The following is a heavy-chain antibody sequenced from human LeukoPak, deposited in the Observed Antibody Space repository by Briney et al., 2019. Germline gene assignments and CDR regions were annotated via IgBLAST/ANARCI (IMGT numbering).Heavy chain of an antibody. CDR3: ARDRTGYCSSTSCYGVYGMDV. D-gene: IGHD2-2*03. CDR2: IYYSGST. J-gene: IGHJ6*02. Sequence: SETLSLTCTVSGGSISSYYWSWIRQPPGKGLEWIGYIYYSGSTNYNPSLKSRVTISVDTSRNQFSLKLSSVTAADTAVYYCARDRTGYCSSTSCYGVYGMDVWGQGTTVTVSS. CDR1: GGSISSYY. V-gene: IGHV4-59*01.